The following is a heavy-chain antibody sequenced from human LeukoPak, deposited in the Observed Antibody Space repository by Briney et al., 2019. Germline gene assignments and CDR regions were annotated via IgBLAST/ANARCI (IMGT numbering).Heavy chain of an antibody. CDR1: GYTFTSYG. CDR3: ARDRSDIVVVPAAAPLDY. V-gene: IGHV1-18*01. D-gene: IGHD2-2*01. CDR2: ISAYNGNT. J-gene: IGHJ4*02. Sequence: GASVKVSCKASGYTFTSYGISWVRQAPGQGLEWMGWISAYNGNTNYAQKLQGRVTMTTDTSTSTAYMELRSLRSDDTAVYYCARDRSDIVVVPAAAPLDYWGQGTLVPVSS.